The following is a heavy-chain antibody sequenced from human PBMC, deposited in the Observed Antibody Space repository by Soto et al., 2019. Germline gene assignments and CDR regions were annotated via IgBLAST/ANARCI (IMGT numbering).Heavy chain of an antibody. CDR1: GFTFSGYG. CDR3: ARDGVGTTTYFGYFDY. V-gene: IGHV3-33*01. CDR2: TRHDGSNT. D-gene: IGHD1-26*01. J-gene: IGHJ4*02. Sequence: QVQLVESGGGVVQPGRSLRLSCAASGFTFSGYGMHWVRQAPGKGLEWVAVTRHDGSNTYYEDSVRGRFTISRDNSNKMLYLQMNSARAEDTAVYYCARDGVGTTTYFGYFDYWGQGTLVTVSS.